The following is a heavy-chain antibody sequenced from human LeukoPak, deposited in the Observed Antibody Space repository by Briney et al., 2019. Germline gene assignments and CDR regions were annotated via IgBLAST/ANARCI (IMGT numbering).Heavy chain of an antibody. CDR3: ARVVATFDY. V-gene: IGHV4-4*07. CDR1: GVSMNLYH. D-gene: IGHD5-12*01. Sequence: SETLSLTCTVSGVSMNLYHWSWIRQPAGKGLEWIGRIDSSGNTNHNPTLKSRVRLSVDTSKRQFSLKLNSVTAADTAVYYCARVVATFDYWGQGTLVTVSS. CDR2: IDSSGNT. J-gene: IGHJ4*02.